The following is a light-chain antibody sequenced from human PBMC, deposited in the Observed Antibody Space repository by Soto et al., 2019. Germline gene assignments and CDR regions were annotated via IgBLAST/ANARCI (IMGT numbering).Light chain of an antibody. Sequence: VLTQSPGTPSLSPGERATLSCRASQSVGSNYLAWYQQKPGQAPRLLIYGASSRATGIPDRFSGSGSGTDFTLTISRLEPEDFAVYYCQQYGTSALITFGQGTRLEIK. CDR3: QQYGTSALIT. J-gene: IGKJ5*01. CDR1: QSVGSNY. CDR2: GAS. V-gene: IGKV3-20*01.